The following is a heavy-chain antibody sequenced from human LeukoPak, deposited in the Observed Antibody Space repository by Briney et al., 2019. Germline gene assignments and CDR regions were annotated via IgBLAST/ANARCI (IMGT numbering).Heavy chain of an antibody. CDR2: INPSGGST. Sequence: ASVKVSCKASGYTFTSYYMHWVRQAPGQGLEWMGIINPSGGSTSYAQKFQGRVTMTRDTSTSTVYKELSSLRSEDTAVYYCARAEIHGDYVEEFDYWGQGTLVTVSS. CDR3: ARAEIHGDYVEEFDY. D-gene: IGHD4-17*01. CDR1: GYTFTSYY. V-gene: IGHV1-46*01. J-gene: IGHJ4*02.